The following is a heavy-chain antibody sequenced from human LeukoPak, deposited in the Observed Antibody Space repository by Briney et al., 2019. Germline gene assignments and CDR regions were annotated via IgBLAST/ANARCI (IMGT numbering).Heavy chain of an antibody. CDR2: ISWNSGSI. CDR1: GFTFDDYA. V-gene: IGHV3-9*01. D-gene: IGHD2-2*01. CDR3: AKEHVYGSTKEEYWYFDL. J-gene: IGHJ2*01. Sequence: GRSLRLSCAASGFTFDDYAMHWVRQAPGKGLEWVSGISWNSGSIGYADSVKGRFTISRDNAKNSLYLQMNSLRAEDTALYYCAKEHVYGSTKEEYWYFDLWGRGTLVTVSS.